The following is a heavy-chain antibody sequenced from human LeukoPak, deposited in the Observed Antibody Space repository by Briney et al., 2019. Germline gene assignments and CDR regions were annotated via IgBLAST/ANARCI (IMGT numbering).Heavy chain of an antibody. CDR2: INPSGGST. J-gene: IGHJ4*02. CDR3: ARAPAGYCSGGSCATFDY. Sequence: GASVKVSCKASGYTFTSYYMHWVRQAPGQGLEWMGIINPSGGSTSYAQKFQGRVTMTRDTSTGTVYMELSSLRSEGTAVYYCARAPAGYCSGGSCATFDYWGQGTLVTVSS. D-gene: IGHD2-15*01. CDR1: GYTFTSYY. V-gene: IGHV1-46*01.